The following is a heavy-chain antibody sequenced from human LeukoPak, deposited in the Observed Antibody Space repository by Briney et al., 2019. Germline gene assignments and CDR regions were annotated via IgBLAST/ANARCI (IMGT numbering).Heavy chain of an antibody. CDR1: GGSISSYY. CDR2: IYYSGST. D-gene: IGHD3-16*02. J-gene: IGHJ4*02. V-gene: IGHV4-59*12. CDR3: ARGPYDYVWGSYRPIDY. Sequence: SETLSLTCTVSGGSISSYYWSWIRQPPGKGLEWIGYIYYSGSTNYNPSLKSRVTISVDTSKNQFSLKLSSVTAADTAVYYCARGPYDYVWGSYRPIDYWGQGTLVTVSS.